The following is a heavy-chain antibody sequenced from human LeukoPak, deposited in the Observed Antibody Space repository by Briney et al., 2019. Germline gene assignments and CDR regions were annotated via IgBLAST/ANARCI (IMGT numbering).Heavy chain of an antibody. D-gene: IGHD3-3*01. CDR2: IYYSGST. CDR1: GGSISSGTYY. V-gene: IGHV4-39*07. Sequence: PSETLSLTCTVSGGSISSGTYYWGWIRQPPGKGLEWIVSIYYSGSTNYNPSLKSRVTISVDKSKNQFSLKLSSVTAADTAVYYCAREDYDDSGAWYFDLRGRGTLVTVSS. J-gene: IGHJ2*01. CDR3: AREDYDDSGAWYFDL.